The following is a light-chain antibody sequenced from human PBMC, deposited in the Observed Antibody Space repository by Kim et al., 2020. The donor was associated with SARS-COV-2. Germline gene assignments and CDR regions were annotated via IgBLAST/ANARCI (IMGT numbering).Light chain of an antibody. CDR3: QAWDTKTGGV. CDR2: QDA. V-gene: IGLV3-1*01. CDR1: RLGDKF. Sequence: VSPGPTASIACSGDRLGDKFVCWYQQKAGQSPVLVIYQDAKRPSGIHDRFSGSNSGNAATVTIRGTQAIDEADYYCQAWDTKTGGVFGGGTQLTVL. J-gene: IGLJ3*02.